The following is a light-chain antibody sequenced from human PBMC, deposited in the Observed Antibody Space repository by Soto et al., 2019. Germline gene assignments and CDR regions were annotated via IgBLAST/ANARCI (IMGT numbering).Light chain of an antibody. Sequence: QSVLTQSPSASASLGASVKFTCTLNSGHSNYAIAWHQQRPEKGPRFLMKVNSDGSHNKGDGIADRFSGSSSGAERYLSISSLQSEDEADYYCQTWDIGIQVFGGGTKLTVL. CDR3: QTWDIGIQV. J-gene: IGLJ3*02. CDR2: VNSDGSH. V-gene: IGLV4-69*01. CDR1: SGHSNYA.